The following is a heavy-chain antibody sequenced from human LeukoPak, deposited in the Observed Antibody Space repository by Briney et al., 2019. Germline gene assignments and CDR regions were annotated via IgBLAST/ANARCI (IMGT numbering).Heavy chain of an antibody. CDR3: AKAPVGYSSGWYDY. CDR2: ISGSGGST. V-gene: IGHV3-23*01. Sequence: GGSLRLSCAASGFTFSSYGMNWVRQAPGKGLEWVSGISGSGGSTYYGHSVTGRFTISRDNSKNTLFLQMNSLRVDDTAVYYCAKAPVGYSSGWYDYWGQGTLVTVSS. D-gene: IGHD6-19*01. CDR1: GFTFSSYG. J-gene: IGHJ4*02.